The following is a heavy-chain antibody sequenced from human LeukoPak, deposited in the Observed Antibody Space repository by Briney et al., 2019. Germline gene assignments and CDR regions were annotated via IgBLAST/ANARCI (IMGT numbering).Heavy chain of an antibody. CDR1: GGSISSGDYY. D-gene: IGHD3-10*01. V-gene: IGHV4-30-4*01. CDR2: IYYSGST. CDR3: ARDRMVRGVKSYFDY. Sequence: KSSETLSLTCTVSGGSISSGDYYWSWIRQPPGKGLEWIGYIYYSGSTYYNPSLKSRVTISVDTSKNQFSLKLSSVTAADTAVYYCARDRMVRGVKSYFDYWGQGTLVTVSS. J-gene: IGHJ4*02.